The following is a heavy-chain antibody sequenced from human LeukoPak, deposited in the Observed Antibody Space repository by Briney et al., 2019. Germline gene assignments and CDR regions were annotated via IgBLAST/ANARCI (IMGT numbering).Heavy chain of an antibody. Sequence: RSGGSLRLSCAASGFTFSYYGIHWVRQAPGKGLDWVAFIRSDGSNKYYADSVKGRFTISRDNSKNTLYLELHSLRTEDTAVYYCARARRSGGITMIRGVKDRGWFDPWGQGTLVTVSS. CDR3: ARARRSGGITMIRGVKDRGWFDP. CDR1: GFTFSYYG. D-gene: IGHD3-10*01. V-gene: IGHV3-30*02. J-gene: IGHJ5*02. CDR2: IRSDGSNK.